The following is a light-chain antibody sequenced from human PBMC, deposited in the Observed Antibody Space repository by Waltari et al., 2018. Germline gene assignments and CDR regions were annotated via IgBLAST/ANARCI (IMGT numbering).Light chain of an antibody. J-gene: IGLJ1*01. Sequence: QSALTQPASVSGSLGQSITISCTGSSSDIGSYDHVSWYQQHPGKAPKVIIFDVNYRPSGVSHRVTGSKSGITASLTISGLQAEDEADYFCKSFTTRATYVFGSGTRVTV. V-gene: IGLV2-14*03. CDR3: KSFTTRATYV. CDR1: SSDIGSYDH. CDR2: DVN.